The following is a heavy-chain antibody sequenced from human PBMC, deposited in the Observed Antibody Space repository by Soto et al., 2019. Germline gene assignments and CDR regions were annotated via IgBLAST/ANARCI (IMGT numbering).Heavy chain of an antibody. CDR2: INHSGST. Sequence: QVQLQQWGAGLLKPSETLSLTCAVYGESFSGYYWSWIRQPPGKGLEWIGEINHSGSTNYNPSLKSRVTISVDTSKNQFDLKLSSVTAANTVVYYCARGFDWYFDLWGRGTLVTVSS. CDR3: ARGFDWYFDL. V-gene: IGHV4-34*01. J-gene: IGHJ2*01. CDR1: GESFSGYY.